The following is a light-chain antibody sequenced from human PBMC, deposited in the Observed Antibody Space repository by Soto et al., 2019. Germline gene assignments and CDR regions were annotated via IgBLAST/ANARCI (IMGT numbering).Light chain of an antibody. J-gene: IGLJ3*02. CDR3: SSYTTTDTLWV. CDR2: EVT. CDR1: SSDVGAYNY. V-gene: IGLV2-14*01. Sequence: QSALTQPDSVSGSPGQSITISCTGTSSDVGAYNYVSWYQQHPGKAPKLIISEVTDRPSGVSDRLSGSKSGNTASLTISGLQAEDEADYFCSSYTTTDTLWVFGGGTKLTVL.